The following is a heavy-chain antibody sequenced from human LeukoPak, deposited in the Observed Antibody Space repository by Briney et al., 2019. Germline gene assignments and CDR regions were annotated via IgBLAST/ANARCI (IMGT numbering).Heavy chain of an antibody. CDR3: ARGGAARLHFQN. J-gene: IGHJ1*01. D-gene: IGHD6-6*01. Sequence: SETLSLTCTVSGGSISSGDYYWSWIRQPPGKGLEWIGYIYYSGSTYYNPSLKSRVTISVDTSMNQFSLKLSSVTAADTAVYYCARGGAARLHFQNWGQGTLVTVSS. V-gene: IGHV4-30-4*02. CDR2: IYYSGST. CDR1: GGSISSGDYY.